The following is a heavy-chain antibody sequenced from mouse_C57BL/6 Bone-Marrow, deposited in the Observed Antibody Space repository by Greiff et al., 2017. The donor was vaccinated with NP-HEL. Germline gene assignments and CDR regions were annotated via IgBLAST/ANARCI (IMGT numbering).Heavy chain of an antibody. CDR3: ARGYDGYYSWFDY. CDR1: GYSFTSYY. V-gene: IGHV1-66*01. J-gene: IGHJ3*01. CDR2: IYPGSGNT. D-gene: IGHD2-3*01. Sequence: QVQLQQSGPELVKPGASVKISCKASGYSFTSYYIHWVKQRPGQGLEWIGWIYPGSGNTKYNEKFKGKATLTADTSSSTAYMQLSSLTSEDSAVYYCARGYDGYYSWFDYWGQGTLVTVSA.